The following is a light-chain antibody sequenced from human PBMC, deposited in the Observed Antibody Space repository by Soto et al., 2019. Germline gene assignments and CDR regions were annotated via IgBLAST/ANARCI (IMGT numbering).Light chain of an antibody. Sequence: QSALTQPASVSGSPGQSITISCTGTSSDVGGYNYVSWYQQYPGKAPKLMIYHVSNRPSGVSNRFSGSKSGNSASLTISGLQPEDEADYYCSSYTSTSTYVFGTGTKVTV. CDR1: SSDVGGYNY. V-gene: IGLV2-14*01. CDR2: HVS. J-gene: IGLJ1*01. CDR3: SSYTSTSTYV.